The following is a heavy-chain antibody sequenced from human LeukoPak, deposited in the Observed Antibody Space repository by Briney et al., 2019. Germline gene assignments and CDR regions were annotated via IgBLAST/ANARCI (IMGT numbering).Heavy chain of an antibody. CDR1: GYTFTSYD. Sequence: GASVKVSCKASGYTFTSYDINWVRQATGQGLEWMGWMNPNSGNTGYAQKFQGRVTITRNTCISTAYMELSSLRSEDTAVYYCARGLLRTKWLLCYWGQGTLVTVSS. D-gene: IGHD3-22*01. V-gene: IGHV1-8*03. J-gene: IGHJ4*02. CDR3: ARGLLRTKWLLCY. CDR2: MNPNSGNT.